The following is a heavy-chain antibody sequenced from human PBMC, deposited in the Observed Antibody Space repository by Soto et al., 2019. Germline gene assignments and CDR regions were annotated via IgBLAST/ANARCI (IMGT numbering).Heavy chain of an antibody. CDR3: ARDSIAAAGTDFDY. V-gene: IGHV3-66*01. CDR1: ELSVSSNY. J-gene: IGHJ4*02. Sequence: LRDSCRVVELSVSSNYMSWVRKDTGKGLEWVSVIYSGGSTYYADSVKGRFTISRDNSKNTLYLQMNSLRAEDTAVYYCARDSIAAAGTDFDYWGQGTLVTVSS. D-gene: IGHD6-13*01. CDR2: IYSGGST.